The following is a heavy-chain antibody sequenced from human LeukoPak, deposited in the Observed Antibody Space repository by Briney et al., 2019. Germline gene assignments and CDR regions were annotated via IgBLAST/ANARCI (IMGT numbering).Heavy chain of an antibody. CDR2: IYYSGST. J-gene: IGHJ4*02. D-gene: IGHD2-2*01. CDR1: GGSISSYY. CDR3: ARQRDQPLLDY. Sequence: SETLSLTCTVSGGSISSYYWSWIRQPPGKGLEWIGYIYYSGSTNYNPSLKSRVTISVDTSKNQFSLKLSSVTAADTAVYYRARQRDQPLLDYWGQGTLVTVSS. V-gene: IGHV4-59*08.